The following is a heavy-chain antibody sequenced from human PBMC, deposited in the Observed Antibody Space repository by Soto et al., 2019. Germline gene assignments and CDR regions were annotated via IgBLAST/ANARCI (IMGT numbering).Heavy chain of an antibody. J-gene: IGHJ6*02. D-gene: IGHD3-10*01. CDR1: GGSISSGGYS. CDR2: IYHSGST. Sequence: TLSLTCAVSGGSISSGGYSWSWIRQPPGKGLEWIGYIYHSGSTYYNPSLKSRVTISVDRSKNQFSLKLSSVTAADTAVYYCARGLNYYGSGSYYNAAYYYYGMDVWGQGTTVTVSS. CDR3: ARGLNYYGSGSYYNAAYYYYGMDV. V-gene: IGHV4-30-2*01.